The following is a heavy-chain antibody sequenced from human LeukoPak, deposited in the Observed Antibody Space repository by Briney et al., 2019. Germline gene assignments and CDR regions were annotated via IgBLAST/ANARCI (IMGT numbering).Heavy chain of an antibody. V-gene: IGHV1-69*13. Sequence: ASVKVSCKASGGTFSSYAISWVRQAPGQGLEWMGGIIPIFGTANYAQKFQGRVTITADESTSTAYMELSSLRSEDTAVYYCARDPRVGATASGYWGQGTLVTVSS. J-gene: IGHJ4*02. CDR2: IIPIFGTA. D-gene: IGHD1-26*01. CDR3: ARDPRVGATASGY. CDR1: GGTFSSYA.